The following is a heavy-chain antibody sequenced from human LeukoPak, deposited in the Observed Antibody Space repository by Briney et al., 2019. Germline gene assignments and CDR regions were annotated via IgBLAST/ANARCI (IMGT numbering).Heavy chain of an antibody. J-gene: IGHJ4*02. CDR3: ARDPPMVRGVSFFDY. CDR2: IKQDGSET. CDR1: GFTLSSHW. Sequence: GGSLRLSCAASGFTLSSHWMGWVRQAPGKGLEWVANIKQDGSETYYVDSVKGRFTISRDNAKNSLYLQMNSLRAEDTAVYYCARDPPMVRGVSFFDYWGQGTLVTVSS. D-gene: IGHD3-10*01. V-gene: IGHV3-7*01.